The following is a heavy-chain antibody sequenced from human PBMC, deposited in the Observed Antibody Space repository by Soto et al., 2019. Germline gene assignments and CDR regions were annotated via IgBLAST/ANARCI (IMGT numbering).Heavy chain of an antibody. Sequence: EVQLLESGGGLVQPGGSLRLSCAASGFTFSSYAMSWVRQAPGKGLEWVSAISGSGGSTYYADSVKGRFTISRGNSKNTLYLQMNSLRAEDTAVYYCAKAPGGYCSGGSCYDFDYWGQGTLVTVSS. V-gene: IGHV3-23*01. CDR3: AKAPGGYCSGGSCYDFDY. CDR2: ISGSGGST. CDR1: GFTFSSYA. D-gene: IGHD2-15*01. J-gene: IGHJ4*02.